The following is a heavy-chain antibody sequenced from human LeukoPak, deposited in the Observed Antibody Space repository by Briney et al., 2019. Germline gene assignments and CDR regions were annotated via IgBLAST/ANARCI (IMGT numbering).Heavy chain of an antibody. Sequence: GESLRISCKGSGYSFDNYWITWLRQMPGKGLEWMGKIDLSDSYTNYSPSFQGHVTISADKSISTAYLQWSSLRDSDSAMYYCARHYYGSGSYSHFDYWGQGTLVTVSS. CDR1: GYSFDNYW. CDR2: IDLSDSYT. D-gene: IGHD3-10*01. J-gene: IGHJ4*02. CDR3: ARHYYGSGSYSHFDY. V-gene: IGHV5-10-1*01.